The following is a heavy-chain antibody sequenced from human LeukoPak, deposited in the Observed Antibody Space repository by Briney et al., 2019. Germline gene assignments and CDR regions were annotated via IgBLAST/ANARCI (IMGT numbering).Heavy chain of an antibody. V-gene: IGHV3-23*01. J-gene: IGHJ4*02. CDR3: ARREAEESGPIDY. CDR2: ISGRGDFT. D-gene: IGHD3-3*01. CDR1: GFTFYKAA. Sequence: GGSLRLSCAASGFTFYKAAMTWVRQAPGTGLEWVSAISGRGDFTYYADSVKGRFTISRDNSKNMLYLQMTSLRADDTAVYYCARREAEESGPIDYWGQGTLVTVSS.